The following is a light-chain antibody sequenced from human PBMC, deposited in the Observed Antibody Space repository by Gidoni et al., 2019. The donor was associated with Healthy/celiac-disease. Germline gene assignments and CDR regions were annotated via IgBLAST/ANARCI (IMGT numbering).Light chain of an antibody. CDR3: QQSYSTPFT. CDR2: AAS. J-gene: IGKJ3*01. Sequence: DIQMTQSPSSLSASVGDRVTITCRASQSISSYLNWYQQKPGKATKLLIYAASSLQSGVTSRFSGSGSGTDFTLTISSVQPEDFATYYCQQSYSTPFTFGPGTKVDIK. CDR1: QSISSY. V-gene: IGKV1-39*01.